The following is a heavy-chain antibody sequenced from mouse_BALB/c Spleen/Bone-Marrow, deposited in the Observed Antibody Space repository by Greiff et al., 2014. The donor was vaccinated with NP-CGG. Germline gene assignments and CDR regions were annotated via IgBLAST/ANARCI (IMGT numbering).Heavy chain of an antibody. J-gene: IGHJ2*01. CDR3: ARYYYGFLDY. V-gene: IGHV2-9*02. CDR1: GFSLTSYG. CDR2: IWAGGST. Sequence: VNLVESGPGPVAPSQSLSITCTVSGFSLTSYGVHWVRQPPGKGLEWLGVIWAGGSTNYNSTLMSRLSISKDNSKSQVFLKMNSLQTDDTAMYYCARYYYGFLDYWGRGTTLTVSS. D-gene: IGHD1-2*01.